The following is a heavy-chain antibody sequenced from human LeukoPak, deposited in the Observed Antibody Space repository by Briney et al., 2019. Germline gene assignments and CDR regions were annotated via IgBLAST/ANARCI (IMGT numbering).Heavy chain of an antibody. V-gene: IGHV5-51*01. J-gene: IGHJ4*02. Sequence: PGESLKISCKGSGYSFPNYWIAWVRQMPGKGLKWMGIIYPGDSDTRYRPSFQGQATISAANSISTAYLQWSSLKASDTAMYYCARHGSTVEPGDSWGQGTLVTVSS. CDR3: ARHGSTVEPGDS. CDR2: IYPGDSDT. CDR1: GYSFPNYW. D-gene: IGHD1-26*01.